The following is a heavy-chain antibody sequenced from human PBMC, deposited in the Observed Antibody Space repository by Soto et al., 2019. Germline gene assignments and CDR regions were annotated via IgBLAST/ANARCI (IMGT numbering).Heavy chain of an antibody. D-gene: IGHD6-13*01. V-gene: IGHV2-70*01. CDR2: IDGDDDK. Sequence: SGPTLVNPTQTLTLTCTFSGFSLTTSETSVSWIRQPPGKALEWLALIDGDDDKYYSTSLKTRLTISKDTSKNQVVLAMTNMDSVDTATYYCARATSYTSSWPSNWFDPWGQGTLVTV. CDR1: GFSLTTSETS. CDR3: ARATSYTSSWPSNWFDP. J-gene: IGHJ5*02.